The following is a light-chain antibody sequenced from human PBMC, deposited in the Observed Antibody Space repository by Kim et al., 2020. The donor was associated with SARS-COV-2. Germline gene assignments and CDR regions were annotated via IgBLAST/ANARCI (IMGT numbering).Light chain of an antibody. CDR3: QQSYITPFT. Sequence: ATGGDRVTITCPTSQSISSHLNWYHQKPGRAPKLLIYAASALQGGVPSRFSGSGAETDFTLTISSLQPEDFATYVCQQSYITPFTFGPGTKVDIK. CDR1: QSISSH. CDR2: AAS. J-gene: IGKJ3*01. V-gene: IGKV1-39*01.